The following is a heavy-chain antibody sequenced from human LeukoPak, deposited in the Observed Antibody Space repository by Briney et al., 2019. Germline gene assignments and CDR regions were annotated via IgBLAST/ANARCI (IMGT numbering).Heavy chain of an antibody. CDR2: INPSGGST. CDR3: ARAVPSSRYYYYGMDV. J-gene: IGHJ6*02. Sequence: ASVKVSCKASGYTFTIYYMHWVRQAPGQGLEWMGIINPSGGSTSYAQKFQGRVTMTRDTSTSTVYMELSSLRSEDTAVYYCARAVPSSRYYYYGMDVWGQGTTVTVSS. CDR1: GYTFTIYY. V-gene: IGHV1-46*01.